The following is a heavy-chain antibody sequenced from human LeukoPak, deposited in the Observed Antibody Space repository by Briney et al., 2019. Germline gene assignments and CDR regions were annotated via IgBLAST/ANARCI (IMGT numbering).Heavy chain of an antibody. D-gene: IGHD6-13*01. Sequence: ASVKVSCKASGYTFSNYAISWVRQAPGQGLEWMGWISGYNGNTNYAQKLQGRVTMTTDTSTSTAYMELRSLRSDDTAVYYCARALDSSSWWDYWGQGTLVTVS. CDR1: GYTFSNYA. CDR2: ISGYNGNT. J-gene: IGHJ4*02. CDR3: ARALDSSSWWDY. V-gene: IGHV1-18*01.